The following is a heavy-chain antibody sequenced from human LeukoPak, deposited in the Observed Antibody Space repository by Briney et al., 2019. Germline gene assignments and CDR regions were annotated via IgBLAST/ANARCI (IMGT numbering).Heavy chain of an antibody. CDR1: GGTFSSYA. CDR2: INPSGGST. D-gene: IGHD1-26*01. V-gene: IGHV1-46*01. CDR3: ATHGRGKWELHF. J-gene: IGHJ4*02. Sequence: GASVKVSCKASGGTFSSYAISWVRQAPGQGLEWMGIINPSGGSTSYAQKFQGRVTMTRDTSTSTVYMELSSLRSEDTAVYYCATHGRGKWELHFWGQGTLVTVSS.